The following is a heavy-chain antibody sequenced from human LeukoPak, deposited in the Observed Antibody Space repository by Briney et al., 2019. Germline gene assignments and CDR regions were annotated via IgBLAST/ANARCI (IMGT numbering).Heavy chain of an antibody. V-gene: IGHV3-30*02. D-gene: IGHD1-1*01. CDR2: IRYDGSNK. J-gene: IGHJ4*02. Sequence: GGSLRLSCAASGFTFSSNDIHWVRQAPGKGLEWVAFIRYDGSNKYYADSVKGRFTIYRDNSKSTLYLQMNSLRPEDTAVYYCAKGGSNNWSFDNWGQGTLVTVSS. CDR3: AKGGSNNWSFDN. CDR1: GFTFSSND.